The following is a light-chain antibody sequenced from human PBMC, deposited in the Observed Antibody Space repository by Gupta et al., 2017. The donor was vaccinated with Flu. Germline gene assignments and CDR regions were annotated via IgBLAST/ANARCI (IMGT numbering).Light chain of an antibody. V-gene: IGKV1-39*01. CDR2: SAS. CDR3: QQSDNTPST. Sequence: DIQMTQSPSSLYASLGDRISITCRASEDINTYLNWYQQRPGESPKLLVYSASTLQGGVPSRFSGSGSGTDFTLTIARLQRADFATYYCQQSDNTPSTFGQGTKL. CDR1: EDINTY. J-gene: IGKJ2*02.